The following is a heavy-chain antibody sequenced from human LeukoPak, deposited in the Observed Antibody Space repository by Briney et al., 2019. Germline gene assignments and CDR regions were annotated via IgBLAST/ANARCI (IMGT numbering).Heavy chain of an antibody. CDR2: IYPGDSDT. D-gene: IGHD3-10*01. CDR1: GYSFTSYW. Sequence: GEPLKISCKGSGYSFTSYWIGWVRQMPGKGLEWLGIIYPGDSDTRYSPSFQGQVTISADKSISTAYLQWSSLKASDTAMYYCARQGYDSGSYYTNWFDPWGQGTLVTVSS. CDR3: ARQGYDSGSYYTNWFDP. V-gene: IGHV5-51*01. J-gene: IGHJ5*02.